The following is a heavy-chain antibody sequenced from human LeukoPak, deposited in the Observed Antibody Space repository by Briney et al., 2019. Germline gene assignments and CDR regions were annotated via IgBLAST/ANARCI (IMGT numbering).Heavy chain of an antibody. D-gene: IGHD6-13*01. V-gene: IGHV3-23*01. CDR2: ISGSGRST. CDR1: GFIFSNYA. Sequence: GGSLRLSCAASGFIFSNYAMSWVRQAPGKGLEWVSAISGSGRSTYYAGSVKGRFTISRDNSKNTLNLQMNSLRVEDTAVYYCAKSVETGAAGLENWGQGTLVTVFS. J-gene: IGHJ4*02. CDR3: AKSVETGAAGLEN.